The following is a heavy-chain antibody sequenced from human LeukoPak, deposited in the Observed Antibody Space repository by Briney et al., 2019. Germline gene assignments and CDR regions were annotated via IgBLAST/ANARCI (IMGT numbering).Heavy chain of an antibody. CDR3: ARDYGSPKYYYYMDV. V-gene: IGHV4-61*02. D-gene: IGHD4-17*01. CDR2: IYTSGST. Sequence: SETLSLTXTVSGGSISSGSYYWSWIRQPAGKGLEWIGRIYTSGSTNYNPSLKSRVTISVDTSKNQFSLKLSSVTAADTAVYYCARDYGSPKYYYYMDVWGKGTTVTVSS. J-gene: IGHJ6*03. CDR1: GGSISSGSYY.